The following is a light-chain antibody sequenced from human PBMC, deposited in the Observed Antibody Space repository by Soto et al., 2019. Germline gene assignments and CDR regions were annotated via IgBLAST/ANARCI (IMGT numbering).Light chain of an antibody. CDR3: HQYYSYPLT. CDR2: AAS. Sequence: AIRMTQSPSSFSASTGDRVTITCRASQGISSYLAWYQQKPGKAPKLLIYAASTLQRGVPSRFSGSGSGTDFTLPISCLQSEDFATYYCHQYYSYPLTFGGGTKVEIK. V-gene: IGKV1-8*01. J-gene: IGKJ4*01. CDR1: QGISSY.